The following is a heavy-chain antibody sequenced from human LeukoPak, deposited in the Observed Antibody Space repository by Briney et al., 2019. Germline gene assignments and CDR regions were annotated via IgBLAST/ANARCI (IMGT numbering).Heavy chain of an antibody. CDR1: GGSISSYY. D-gene: IGHD3-10*01. V-gene: IGHV4-59*01. Sequence: SETLSLTCTVSGGSISSYYWSWIRQPSGKGLEWIGYIYYSGSTNYNPSLKSRVTISVDTSKNQFSLKLSSVTAADTAVYYCARTQYYHGSGSYKDYFDYWGQGTLVTVSS. CDR2: IYYSGST. J-gene: IGHJ4*02. CDR3: ARTQYYHGSGSYKDYFDY.